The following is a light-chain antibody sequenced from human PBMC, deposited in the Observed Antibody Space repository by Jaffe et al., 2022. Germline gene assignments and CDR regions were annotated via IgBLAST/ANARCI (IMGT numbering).Light chain of an antibody. CDR1: SSDVGSYNL. V-gene: IGLV2-23*02. Sequence: QSALTQPASVSGSPGQSITISCTGTSSDVGSYNLVSWYQQHPGKAPKLMIYEVSKRPSGVSNRFSGSKSGNTASLTISGLQAEDEADYYCCSYAGSSTFREFGTGTKVTVL. CDR2: EVS. J-gene: IGLJ1*01. CDR3: CSYAGSSTFRE.